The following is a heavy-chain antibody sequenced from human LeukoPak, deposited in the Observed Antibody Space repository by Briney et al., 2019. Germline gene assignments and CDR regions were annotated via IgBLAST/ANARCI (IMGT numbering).Heavy chain of an antibody. CDR3: ARVISYFDL. CDR2: IKSDGSET. Sequence: PGGSLRLSCAASGFTFSRHWMHWVRQGPGKGLEWVSHIKSDGSETQYADSVKGRFTISRDNAHTTLYLQVTSLRPEDTAVYYCARVISYFDLWGQGALVTASS. D-gene: IGHD3/OR15-3a*01. J-gene: IGHJ4*02. V-gene: IGHV3-74*01. CDR1: GFTFSRHW.